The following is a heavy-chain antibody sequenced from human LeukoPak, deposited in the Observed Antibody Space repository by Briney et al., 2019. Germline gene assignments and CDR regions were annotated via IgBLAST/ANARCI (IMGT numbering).Heavy chain of an antibody. CDR1: GYTFTSYA. V-gene: IGHV7-4-1*02. D-gene: IGHD3-10*01. J-gene: IGHJ3*02. Sequence: GASVKVSCKASGYTFTSYAMNWVRQAPGQGLEWKGWINTNTGNPTYAQGFTGRFVFSLDTSVSTAYLQISSLRAEDTAVYYCARLPKYYYGGRGVDDAFDIWGQGTMVTVSS. CDR2: INTNTGNP. CDR3: ARLPKYYYGGRGVDDAFDI.